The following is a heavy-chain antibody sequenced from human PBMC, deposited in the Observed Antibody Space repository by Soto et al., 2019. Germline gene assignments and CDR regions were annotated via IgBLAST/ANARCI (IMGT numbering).Heavy chain of an antibody. Sequence: HLVESGGDLVQPGRSLRLSCEASGFIFHHHTMSWVRQSPGGGLEWVSSVSWDSGDIFYVDSVKGRFTISRDNAKNSLDLQMNSLRSEDTALYYCTRSSGGAFDLWGQGTLVTVSS. V-gene: IGHV3-9*01. D-gene: IGHD6-6*01. J-gene: IGHJ3*01. CDR3: TRSSGGAFDL. CDR1: GFIFHHHT. CDR2: VSWDSGDI.